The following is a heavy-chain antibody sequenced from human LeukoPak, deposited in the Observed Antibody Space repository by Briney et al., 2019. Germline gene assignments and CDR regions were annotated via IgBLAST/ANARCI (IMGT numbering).Heavy chain of an antibody. J-gene: IGHJ4*02. D-gene: IGHD2-2*01. CDR2: IYPGDSDT. V-gene: IGHV5-51*01. CDR3: ARRGWSSTSCSDY. Sequence: GESLKISFKGSGYRFTTYWIGWVRQMPGKGLECMGIIYPGDSDTRYSPSFQGQVTISADKSSSTAYLQWSSLKASDTAMYFCARRGWSSTSCSDYWGQGTLVTVSS. CDR1: GYRFTTYW.